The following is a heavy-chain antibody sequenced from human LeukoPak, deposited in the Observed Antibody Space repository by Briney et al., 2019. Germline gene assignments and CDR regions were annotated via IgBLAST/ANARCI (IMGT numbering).Heavy chain of an antibody. CDR1: GFTFDDHA. CDR2: ITWNSGSV. D-gene: IGHD6-13*01. J-gene: IGHJ5*02. Sequence: GRSLRLSCAASGFTFDDHAMHWVRQAPGKGLEWVSGITWNSGSVGYADSVKGRFTISRDNAKNSLHLQMNSLRPEDTALYYCAKDKDSSWFNWFDPWGQGTLVTVSS. V-gene: IGHV3-9*01. CDR3: AKDKDSSWFNWFDP.